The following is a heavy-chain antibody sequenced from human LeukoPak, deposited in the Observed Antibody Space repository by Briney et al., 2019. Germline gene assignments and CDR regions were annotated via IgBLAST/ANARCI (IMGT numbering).Heavy chain of an antibody. CDR2: IYYSGST. Sequence: SETLSLTCTVSGGSVSSGSYYWSWIRQPPGKGLEWIGYIYYSGSTNYNPSLKSRVTISVDTSKNQFSLKLSSVTAADTAVYYCARGGIDYGDYLGYWGQGTLVTVSS. V-gene: IGHV4-61*01. CDR3: ARGGIDYGDYLGY. J-gene: IGHJ4*02. D-gene: IGHD4-17*01. CDR1: GGSVSSGSYY.